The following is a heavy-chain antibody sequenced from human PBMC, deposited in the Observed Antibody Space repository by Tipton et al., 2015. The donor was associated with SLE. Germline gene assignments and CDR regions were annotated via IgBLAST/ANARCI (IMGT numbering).Heavy chain of an antibody. CDR3: ARGPYYYMDV. Sequence: LRLSCTVSNGSISSSPYYWGWIRQSPGKGLEWVGSIYYSGSTYCNPSLKSRVTISVDTSRNQCSLNLTSVTAADTAVYYCARGPYYYMDVWGKGTTVTVSS. CDR1: NGSISSSPYY. V-gene: IGHV4-39*07. J-gene: IGHJ6*03. CDR2: IYYSGST.